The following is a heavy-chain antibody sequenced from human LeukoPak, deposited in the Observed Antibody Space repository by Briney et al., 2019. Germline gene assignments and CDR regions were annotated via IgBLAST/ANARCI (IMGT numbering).Heavy chain of an antibody. CDR1: GFTFTNYE. CDR3: ARMGYSYGGYFDY. Sequence: SGGSLRLSCAASGFTFTNYEMNWVRQAPGKGPEWVSYISSSGSTIHYADSVKGRFTISRDDAKNSLYLQMNSLRAEDTAVYYCARMGYSYGGYFDYWGQGTLVTVSS. V-gene: IGHV3-48*03. D-gene: IGHD5-18*01. CDR2: ISSSGSTI. J-gene: IGHJ4*02.